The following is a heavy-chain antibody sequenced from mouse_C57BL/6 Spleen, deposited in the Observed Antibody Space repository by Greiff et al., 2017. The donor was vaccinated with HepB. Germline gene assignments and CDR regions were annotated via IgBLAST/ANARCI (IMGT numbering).Heavy chain of an antibody. CDR1: GYSFTGYY. CDR2: INPSTGGT. CDR3: ARDYDVRFAY. D-gene: IGHD2-4*01. Sequence: VQLKQSGPELVKPGASVKISCKASGYSFTGYYMNWVKQSPEKSLEWIGEINPSTGGTTYNQKFKAKATLTVDKSSSTAYMQLKSLTSEDSAVYYCARDYDVRFAYWGQGTLVTVSA. J-gene: IGHJ3*01. V-gene: IGHV1-42*01.